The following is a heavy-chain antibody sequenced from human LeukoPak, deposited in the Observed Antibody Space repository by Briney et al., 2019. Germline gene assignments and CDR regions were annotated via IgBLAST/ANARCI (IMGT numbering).Heavy chain of an antibody. J-gene: IGHJ6*03. CDR3: AKQPDYYYYMDL. V-gene: IGHV3-30*18. Sequence: PGRSLRLSCAASGFTFSSYGMHWVRQAPGKGLEWVALIPYYGSNKYYADSVKGRFTISRDNSKNTVFLQMNSLRAEDTAVYYCAKQPDYYYYMDLWGKGTTVTVSS. CDR2: IPYYGSNK. CDR1: GFTFSSYG.